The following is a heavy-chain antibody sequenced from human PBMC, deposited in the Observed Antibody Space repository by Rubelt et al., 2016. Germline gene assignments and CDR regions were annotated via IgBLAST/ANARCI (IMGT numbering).Heavy chain of an antibody. V-gene: IGHV4-34*01. CDR2: INHSGST. D-gene: IGHD6-13*01. CDR1: GGSFSGYY. CDR3: ARGRRGSSSWLGRDYYGMDV. J-gene: IGHJ6*02. Sequence: QVQLQQWGAGLLKPSETLSLTCAVYGGSFSGYYWSWIRQPPGKGLEWIGEINHSGSTNYNPSLKSRVTISVDTAKNQFSLKVSSVTAADTAVDYCARGRRGSSSWLGRDYYGMDVWGQGTTVTVSS.